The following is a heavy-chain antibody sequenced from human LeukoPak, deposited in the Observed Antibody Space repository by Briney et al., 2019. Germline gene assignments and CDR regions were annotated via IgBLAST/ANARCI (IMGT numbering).Heavy chain of an antibody. CDR2: MNPNSGVT. D-gene: IGHD2-2*01. J-gene: IGHJ4*02. CDR3: TRGAGTSWFDY. V-gene: IGHV1-2*02. CDR1: GYTFTVNY. Sequence: ASVKVSCKPSGYTFTVNYLHWVRQAPGQGLAWVGWMNPNSGVTVYAQNFQGRVTMTRDTSISTAYMELSSLTSDDTAVYYCTRGAGTSWFDYWGQGSLVTVSS.